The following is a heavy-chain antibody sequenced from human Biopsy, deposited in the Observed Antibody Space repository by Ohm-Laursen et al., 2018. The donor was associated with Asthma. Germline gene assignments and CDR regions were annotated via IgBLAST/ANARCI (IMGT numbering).Heavy chain of an antibody. CDR2: IMTVFGTT. CDR1: GGTFSNFA. V-gene: IGHV1-69*01. J-gene: IGHJ6*02. D-gene: IGHD6-19*01. CDR3: ARCQVGYSSGWSLLLKKIYYSGMDV. Sequence: ESSVKVSCKVPGGTFSNFAISWVRQAPGQGLEWLGGIMTVFGTTNYAQKLQGRVTITADESTSTAYMEVTSLRSEDTAIYYCARCQVGYSSGWSLLLKKIYYSGMDVWGQGTAVTVSS.